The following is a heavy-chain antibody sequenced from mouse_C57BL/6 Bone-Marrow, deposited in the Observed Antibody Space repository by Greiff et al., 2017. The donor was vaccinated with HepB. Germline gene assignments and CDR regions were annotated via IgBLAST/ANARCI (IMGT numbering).Heavy chain of an antibody. Sequence: VQRVESGPGLVQPSQSLSITCTVSGFSLTSYGVHWVRQSPGKGLEWLGVIWSGGSTDYNAAFISRLSISKDNSKSQVFFKMNSLQADDTAIYYCARTFTTVVAPYFDYWGQGTTLTVSS. CDR1: GFSLTSYG. CDR3: ARTFTTVVAPYFDY. CDR2: IWSGGST. D-gene: IGHD1-1*01. V-gene: IGHV2-2*01. J-gene: IGHJ2*01.